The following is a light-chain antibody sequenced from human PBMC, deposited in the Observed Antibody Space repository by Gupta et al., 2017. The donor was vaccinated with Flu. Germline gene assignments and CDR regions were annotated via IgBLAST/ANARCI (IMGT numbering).Light chain of an antibody. CDR1: KDVGNW. CDR2: RAS. J-gene: IGKJ1*01. V-gene: IGKV1-12*01. CDR3: QQYTSFPRT. Sequence: PSSVSAAVGNRVTIASLLSKDVGNWLAWYQQKPGEVPKLLIYRASTLQRGVPSRFSGSGSGTDFTLTISSLQSEDLATYYCQQYTSFPRTFGQGTRVEI.